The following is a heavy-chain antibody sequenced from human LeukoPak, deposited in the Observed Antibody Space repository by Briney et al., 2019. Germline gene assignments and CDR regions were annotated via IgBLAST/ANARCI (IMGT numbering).Heavy chain of an antibody. J-gene: IGHJ2*01. V-gene: IGHV3-23*01. D-gene: IGHD7-27*01. CDR1: GFTCSSYA. CDR2: ISDSGGST. Sequence: PGGSLRLXCAASGFTCSSYAMSWVRLAPGKGLEWVSAISDSGGSTYYADSVKGRFTISRDNSKNTLYLQMNSLRAEDTAVYYCAKDRLKLGHWYFDLWGRGTLVTVSS. CDR3: AKDRLKLGHWYFDL.